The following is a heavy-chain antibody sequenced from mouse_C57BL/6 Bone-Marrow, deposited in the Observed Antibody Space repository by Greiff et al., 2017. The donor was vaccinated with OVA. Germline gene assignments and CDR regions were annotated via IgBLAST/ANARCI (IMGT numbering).Heavy chain of an antibody. V-gene: IGHV1-52*01. Sequence: QVQLQQPGAELVRPGSSVKLSCKASGYTFTSYWMHWVKQRPIQGLEWIGNIDPSDSETHYNQKFKDKATLTVDKSSSTAYMQLSSLTSEDSAVYYCARRGGLRLRVWYYFDYWGQGTTLTVSS. D-gene: IGHD3-2*02. J-gene: IGHJ2*01. CDR2: IDPSDSET. CDR1: GYTFTSYW. CDR3: ARRGGLRLRVWYYFDY.